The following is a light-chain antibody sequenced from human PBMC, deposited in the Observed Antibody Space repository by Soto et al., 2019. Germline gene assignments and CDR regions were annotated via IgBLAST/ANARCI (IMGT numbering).Light chain of an antibody. V-gene: IGKV3-20*01. CDR2: GAS. CDR1: QSVSSRY. Sequence: EIVLTQSPGTLSLSPGERATLSCRASQSVSSRYLVWYQQKPGQAPRLLIYGASSRATDIPDRFSGSGSGTDFTLTISGLEPEDFAVYYCQHYGSSWTFGQGTKVEIK. CDR3: QHYGSSWT. J-gene: IGKJ1*01.